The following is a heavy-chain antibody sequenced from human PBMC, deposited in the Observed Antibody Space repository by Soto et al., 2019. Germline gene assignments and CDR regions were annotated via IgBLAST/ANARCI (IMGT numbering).Heavy chain of an antibody. CDR1: GASIRSYF. D-gene: IGHD3-22*01. CDR2: IYIRGTT. J-gene: IGHJ5*02. Sequence: SETLSLTCSVSGASIRSYFWSWVRQPAGQGLEWIGHIYIRGTTSYNPSLEGRVTLSLDTSKNQVSLVVTSVTAADTAVYYCARNPYVRGNYYFFDPWRPGTPVPVSS. V-gene: IGHV4-4*07. CDR3: ARNPYVRGNYYFFDP.